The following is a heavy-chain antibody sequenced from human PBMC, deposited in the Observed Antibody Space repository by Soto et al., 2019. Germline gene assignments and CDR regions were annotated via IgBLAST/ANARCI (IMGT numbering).Heavy chain of an antibody. CDR1: GGSISGHY. J-gene: IGHJ5*02. CDR3: ARAGGNFDP. CDR2: IFYSGGT. V-gene: IGHV4-59*11. Sequence: SETLSLTXTVSGGSISGHYWGWIRQPPGKAPEWIGQIFYSGGTNYNPSLEGRVTMSVDTSKNQFSLKLSSMTAADTAVYYCARAGGNFDPWGQGTLVTVSS.